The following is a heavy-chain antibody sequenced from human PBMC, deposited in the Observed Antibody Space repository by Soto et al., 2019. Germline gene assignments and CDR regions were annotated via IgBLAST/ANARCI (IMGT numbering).Heavy chain of an antibody. J-gene: IGHJ4*02. CDR3: ARGQYYGRSFDY. Sequence: VQLQESGPGLLKPSQILSLTCTVSGGSISSGDYYWSWIRQPPGKGLEWIGYIYYSGSTYYKPSLKRRVTIALDTSKNQFSLKLSSVTAADTAVYYCARGQYYGRSFDYWGQGTLVTVSS. V-gene: IGHV4-30-4*01. D-gene: IGHD3-10*01. CDR2: IYYSGST. CDR1: GGSISSGDYY.